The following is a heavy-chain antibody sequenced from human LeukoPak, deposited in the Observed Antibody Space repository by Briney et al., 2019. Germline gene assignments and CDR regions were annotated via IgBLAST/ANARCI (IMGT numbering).Heavy chain of an antibody. Sequence: SVKVSCKASGGTFSSYAISWVRQAPGQGLEWMGRIIPIFGTANYAQKFQGRVTITTDESTSTAYMELSSLRSEDTAVYYCARSVLLRFLEWSVEIWGQGTMVTVSS. CDR1: GGTFSSYA. V-gene: IGHV1-69*05. CDR2: IIPIFGTA. CDR3: ARSVLLRFLEWSVEI. D-gene: IGHD3-3*01. J-gene: IGHJ3*02.